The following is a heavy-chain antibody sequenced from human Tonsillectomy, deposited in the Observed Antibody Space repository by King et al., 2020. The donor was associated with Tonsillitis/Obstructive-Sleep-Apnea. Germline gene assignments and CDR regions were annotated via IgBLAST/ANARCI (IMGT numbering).Heavy chain of an antibody. D-gene: IGHD6-6*01. CDR3: ARAISSSSFAFDI. Sequence: VQLQESGPGLVKPSETLSLTCTVSGGSISSYYWSWIRQPPGKGLEWFGYIYYSGITNYNPSLKSRVTISVDTSENKFSLRLSSVTAADTAVYYCARAISSSSFAFDIWGQGTMVTVSS. J-gene: IGHJ3*02. V-gene: IGHV4-59*01. CDR1: GGSISSYY. CDR2: IYYSGIT.